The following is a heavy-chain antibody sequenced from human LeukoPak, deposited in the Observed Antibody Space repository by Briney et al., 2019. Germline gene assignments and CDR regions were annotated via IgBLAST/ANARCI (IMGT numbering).Heavy chain of an antibody. CDR3: ARGRRDGYNWIGD. CDR1: GFTFSNYA. J-gene: IGHJ4*02. Sequence: GGSLRLSCAASGFTFSNYAMSWVRQAPGKGLEWVSSISGTGDSTYYADSVKGRFTISRDNSNNTLFLQMNSLRAEDTAVYYCARGRRDGYNWIGDWGQGTLVTVSS. D-gene: IGHD5-24*01. V-gene: IGHV3-23*01. CDR2: ISGTGDST.